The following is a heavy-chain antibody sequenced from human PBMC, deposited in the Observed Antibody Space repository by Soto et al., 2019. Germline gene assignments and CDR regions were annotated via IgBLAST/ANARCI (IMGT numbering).Heavy chain of an antibody. CDR2: ISAHNGNT. Sequence: ASVKVSCKASGYTFTSYGISWVRQAPGQGLEWMGWISAHNGNTKYAQKLQGRVTMTTDTSTSTAYMEVRSLRSDDAAVYYCARDLAVGLVDYWGQGTLVTVSS. V-gene: IGHV1-18*01. CDR3: ARDLAVGLVDY. D-gene: IGHD6-19*01. CDR1: GYTFTSYG. J-gene: IGHJ4*02.